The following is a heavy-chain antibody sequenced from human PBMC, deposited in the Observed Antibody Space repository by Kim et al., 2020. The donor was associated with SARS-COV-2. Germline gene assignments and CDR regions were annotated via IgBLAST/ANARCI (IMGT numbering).Heavy chain of an antibody. Sequence: PSLKSRVTITIDMSKNLFSLKLNSVTAADTAVYYCARDMGSGRYRYDVFDIWGQGTMVTVSS. J-gene: IGHJ3*02. CDR3: ARDMGSGRYRYDVFDI. D-gene: IGHD3-10*01. V-gene: IGHV4-59*01.